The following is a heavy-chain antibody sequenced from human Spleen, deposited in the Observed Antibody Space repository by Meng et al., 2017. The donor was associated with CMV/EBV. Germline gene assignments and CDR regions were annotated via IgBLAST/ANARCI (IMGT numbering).Heavy chain of an antibody. V-gene: IGHV3-15*01. CDR3: NTDWKRNISY. CDR1: GFTFTSAW. D-gene: IGHD2/OR15-2a*01. CDR2: VKSKTDGGTT. J-gene: IGHJ4*02. Sequence: GESLKISCVASGFTFTSAWMSWVRQAPGQGLEWVGRVKSKTDGGTTDYAAPVKGRITISRDDSKNTVYLQMNSLQTEDTAVYYCNTDWKRNISYWGQGILVTVSS.